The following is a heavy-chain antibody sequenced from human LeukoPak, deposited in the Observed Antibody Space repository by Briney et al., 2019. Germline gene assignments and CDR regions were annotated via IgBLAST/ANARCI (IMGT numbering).Heavy chain of an antibody. J-gene: IGHJ5*02. V-gene: IGHV4-59*01. CDR3: ARGFEELFLRWVWFDP. D-gene: IGHD3-10*01. CDR1: GGSISSYY. CDR2: IYYSGST. Sequence: SETLSLTCTVSGGSISSYYWSWIRQPPGKGLEGIGYIYYSGSTNYNPSLKSRVTISVDTSKNQFSLKLSSVTAADTAVYYCARGFEELFLRWVWFDPWGQGTLVTVSS.